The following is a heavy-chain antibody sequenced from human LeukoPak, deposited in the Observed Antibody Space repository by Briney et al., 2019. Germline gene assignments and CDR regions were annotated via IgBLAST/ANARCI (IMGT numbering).Heavy chain of an antibody. J-gene: IGHJ3*02. CDR1: GYTXTGYY. D-gene: IGHD3-10*01. CDR2: INPNSGGT. CDR3: ASRWAMVRGVIDAFEI. Sequence: GASVKVSCKASGYTXTGYYMHGVRQAPGQGLEWMGWINPNSGGTNYAQKFQGRVTMTRDTSISTAYMELSRLRSDDTAVYYCASRWAMVRGVIDAFEIWGQGTMVTVSS. V-gene: IGHV1-2*02.